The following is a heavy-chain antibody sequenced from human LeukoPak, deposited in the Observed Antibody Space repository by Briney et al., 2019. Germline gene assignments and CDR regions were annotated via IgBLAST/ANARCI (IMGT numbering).Heavy chain of an antibody. CDR2: IYYSGSP. Sequence: SETLSLTCTVSGGSISSSSYYWGWIRQPPGKGLEWIATIYYSGSPYYNPSLKSRVTISADTSKNQFSLRLNSVTAADTAVYYCARTRASGSLGRGYYDFWGQGSLVTVSS. J-gene: IGHJ4*02. V-gene: IGHV4-39*01. CDR3: ARTRASGSLGRGYYDF. CDR1: GGSISSSSYY. D-gene: IGHD7-27*01.